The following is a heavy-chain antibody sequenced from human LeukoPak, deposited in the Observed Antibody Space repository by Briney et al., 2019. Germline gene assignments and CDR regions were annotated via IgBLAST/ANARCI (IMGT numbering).Heavy chain of an antibody. Sequence: TGGSLRLSCAASGFTLSSTYMNWVRQAPGKGLEWVSILYSDGTTYNADSVKGRFTISRDNSKNTLYLQMNSLRAEDTAVYYCAKGDRRDGYRFDCWGQGTLVTVSS. J-gene: IGHJ4*02. D-gene: IGHD5-24*01. CDR2: LYSDGTT. V-gene: IGHV3-53*01. CDR1: GFTLSSTY. CDR3: AKGDRRDGYRFDC.